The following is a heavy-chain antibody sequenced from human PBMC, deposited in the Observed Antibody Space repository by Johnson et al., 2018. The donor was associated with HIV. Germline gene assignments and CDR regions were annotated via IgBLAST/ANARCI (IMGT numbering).Heavy chain of an antibody. V-gene: IGHV3-30-3*01. J-gene: IGHJ3*02. CDR1: GFTFSSYA. D-gene: IGHD1-26*01. Sequence: QVQLVESGGGVVQPGRSLRLSCAASGFTFSSYAMHWVRQAPGKGLEWVAVISYDGSNKYYADSVKGRFTISRDNSKNTLYLQMNSLRAEDTAVYYCAKDGGSYGGAFEIWGQGTMVTVSS. CDR2: ISYDGSNK. CDR3: AKDGGSYGGAFEI.